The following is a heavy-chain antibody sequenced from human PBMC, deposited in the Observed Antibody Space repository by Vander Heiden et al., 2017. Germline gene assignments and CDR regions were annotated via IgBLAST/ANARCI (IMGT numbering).Heavy chain of an antibody. CDR2: ISGSGGST. D-gene: IGHD3-22*01. J-gene: IGHJ4*02. CDR3: AKVVYYDSSGYFD. Sequence: EGQLLESGGGLVQPGGSLRLSCAASGFTFSSYAMGWVRQAPGKGLEWVSAISGSGGSTYYADSVKGRFTISRDNSKNTLYLQMNSLRAEDTAVYYCAKVVYYDSSGYFDWGQGTLVTVSS. CDR1: GFTFSSYA. V-gene: IGHV3-23*01.